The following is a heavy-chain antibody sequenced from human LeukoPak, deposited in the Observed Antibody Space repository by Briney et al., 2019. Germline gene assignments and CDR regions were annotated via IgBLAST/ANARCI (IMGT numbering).Heavy chain of an antibody. J-gene: IGHJ4*02. CDR1: GFTFTNAW. D-gene: IGHD3-22*01. CDR3: TTVVVTYYYDSSGYYQTYYFDY. CDR2: IKSKTDGGTT. Sequence: GGSLRLSCAASGFTFTNAWMSWVRQAPGKGLEWPGRIKSKTDGGTTDYAAPVKGRFTISRDDSKNTLYLQMNSLKTEDTAVYYCTTVVVTYYYDSSGYYQTYYFDYWGQGTLVTVPS. V-gene: IGHV3-15*01.